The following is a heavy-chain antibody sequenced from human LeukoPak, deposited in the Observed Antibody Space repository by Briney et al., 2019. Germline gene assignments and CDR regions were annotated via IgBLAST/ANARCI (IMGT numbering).Heavy chain of an antibody. CDR2: INHSGST. J-gene: IGHJ4*02. CDR1: GGSFSGYY. V-gene: IGHV4-34*01. CDR3: ARSDREGGLGLDY. D-gene: IGHD1-14*01. Sequence: SETLSLTCAVYGGSFSGYYWSWIRQPPGKGLEWIGEINHSGSTNYNPSLKSRVTISVDTSKNQFSLKLSSVTPEDTAVYYCARSDREGGLGLDYWGQGTLVTVSS.